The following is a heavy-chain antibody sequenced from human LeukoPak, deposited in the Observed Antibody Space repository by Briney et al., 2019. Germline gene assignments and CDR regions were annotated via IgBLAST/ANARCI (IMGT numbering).Heavy chain of an antibody. CDR1: GGSISSYY. CDR3: ARGSADRTAMVY. V-gene: IGHV4-59*01. Sequence: PSETLSLTCTVSGGSISSYYWSWIRQPPGKGLEWIGYIYYSGGTNYNPSLKSRVTISVDTSKNQFSLKLSSVTAADTAVYYCARGSADRTAMVYWGQGTLVTVSS. J-gene: IGHJ4*02. CDR2: IYYSGGT. D-gene: IGHD5-18*01.